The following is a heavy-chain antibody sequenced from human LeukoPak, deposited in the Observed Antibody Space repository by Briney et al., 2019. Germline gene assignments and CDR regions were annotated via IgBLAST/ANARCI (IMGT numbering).Heavy chain of an antibody. J-gene: IGHJ4*02. Sequence: SETLSLTCAVSGGSISSYSWSWIRQPPGKGLEWIGYIYDSGSTNYNPSLKSRVTTSVATSKNQFSLKLSSVTAADTAVYYCARVIYYYDSSGYYTYYFDYWGQGTLVTVSS. CDR3: ARVIYYYDSSGYYTYYFDY. CDR2: IYDSGST. D-gene: IGHD3-22*01. CDR1: GGSISSYS. V-gene: IGHV4-59*01.